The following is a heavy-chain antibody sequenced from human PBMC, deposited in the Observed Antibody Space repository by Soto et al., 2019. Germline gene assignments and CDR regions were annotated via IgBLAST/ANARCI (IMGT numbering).Heavy chain of an antibody. J-gene: IGHJ1*01. CDR2: IYSGGST. CDR1: GFTVSSNY. D-gene: IGHD6-19*01. CDR3: ARDRIAVAGNPEYFQH. Sequence: EVQLVESGGGLVQPGGSLRLSCAASGFTVSSNYMSWVRQAPGKGLEWVSVIYSGGSTYYADSVKGRFTISRDKSKNTLYLQMHSLRAEDTAVYYCARDRIAVAGNPEYFQHWGQGTLVTVSS. V-gene: IGHV3-66*01.